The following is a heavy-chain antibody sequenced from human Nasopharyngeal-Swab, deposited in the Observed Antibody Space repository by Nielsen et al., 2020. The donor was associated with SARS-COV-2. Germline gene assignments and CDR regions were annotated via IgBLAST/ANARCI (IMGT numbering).Heavy chain of an antibody. Sequence: SETLSLTCIVSGGSISSYYWSWIRQPPGKGLEWIGYIYYSGSTNYNPSLKSRVTISVDTSKNQFSLKLSSVTAADTAVYYCARGADSSGYSMYYFDYWGQGTLVTVSS. V-gene: IGHV4-59*01. J-gene: IGHJ4*02. CDR3: ARGADSSGYSMYYFDY. D-gene: IGHD3-22*01. CDR1: GGSISSYY. CDR2: IYYSGST.